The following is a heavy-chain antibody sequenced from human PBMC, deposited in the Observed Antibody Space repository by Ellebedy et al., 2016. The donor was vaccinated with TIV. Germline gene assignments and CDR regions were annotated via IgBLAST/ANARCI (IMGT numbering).Heavy chain of an antibody. CDR1: GFTFSDYY. J-gene: IGHJ4*02. CDR3: ADAHSNSWCSGSN. D-gene: IGHD6-13*01. V-gene: IGHV3-11*01. CDR2: ISNRGTTI. Sequence: GESLKISCAASGFTFSDYYMSWIRLAPGKGLEWLSYISNRGTTIYYADSVKGRFTISRDNAKNSLYLQMNSLRADDTAIYYCADAHSNSWCSGSNWGQGTLVTVSS.